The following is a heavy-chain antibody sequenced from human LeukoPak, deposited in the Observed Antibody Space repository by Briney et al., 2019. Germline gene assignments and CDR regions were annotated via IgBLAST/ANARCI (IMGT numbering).Heavy chain of an antibody. Sequence: ASVKVSCKASGYTFTSYGISWVRQATGQGLEWMGWMNPNSGNTGYAQKFQGRVTMTRNTSISTAYMELSSLRSEDTAVYYCARGSFPVLRFLEWFRIWFDPWGQGTLVTVSS. J-gene: IGHJ5*02. CDR1: GYTFTSYG. D-gene: IGHD3-3*01. V-gene: IGHV1-8*02. CDR3: ARGSFPVLRFLEWFRIWFDP. CDR2: MNPNSGNT.